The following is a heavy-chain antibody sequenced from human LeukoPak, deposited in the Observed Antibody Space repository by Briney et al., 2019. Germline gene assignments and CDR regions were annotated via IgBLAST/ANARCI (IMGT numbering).Heavy chain of an antibody. D-gene: IGHD6-13*01. CDR3: ARASSWYLPVNYYGMDV. Sequence: GGSLRLSCAASGFTVSSNYMSWVRQAPGKGLEWVSVIYSGGSTYYADSVKGRFTISRDNSKNTLYLQMNSLKAEDTAVYYCARASSWYLPVNYYGMDVWGQGTTVTVSS. CDR2: IYSGGST. V-gene: IGHV3-53*05. J-gene: IGHJ6*02. CDR1: GFTVSSNY.